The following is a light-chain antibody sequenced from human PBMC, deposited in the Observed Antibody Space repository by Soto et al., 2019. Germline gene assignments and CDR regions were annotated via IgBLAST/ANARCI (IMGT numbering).Light chain of an antibody. CDR2: AAS. CDR3: QQSYSTPWT. Sequence: DIQVTRSRASLCSWLLDIVTITCRASQSISTYLNWYQQKPGKAPNLLIFAASSLQSGVPSRFSRSGSGTDFTLTINSLQPEDFATYFCQQSYSTPWTFGQGTKVDIK. V-gene: IGKV1-39*01. CDR1: QSISTY. J-gene: IGKJ1*01.